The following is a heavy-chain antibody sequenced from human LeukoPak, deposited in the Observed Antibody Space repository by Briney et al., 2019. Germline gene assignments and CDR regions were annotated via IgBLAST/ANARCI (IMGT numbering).Heavy chain of an antibody. CDR1: GFTFNSYA. V-gene: IGHV3-23*01. CDR2: ISGISLSI. D-gene: IGHD5-12*01. CDR3: AKTYDSGSYDFDY. Sequence: GGSLRLSCAASGFTFNSYAMNWVRQAPGRGLEWVSFISGISLSIYYADSVKGCFTISRDNSKNTLYLQMNSLRAEDTAVYYCAKTYDSGSYDFDYWGQGTLVTVSS. J-gene: IGHJ4*02.